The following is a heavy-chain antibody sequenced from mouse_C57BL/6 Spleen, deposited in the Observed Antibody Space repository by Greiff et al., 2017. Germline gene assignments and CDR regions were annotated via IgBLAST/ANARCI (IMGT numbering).Heavy chain of an antibody. CDR3: ARTAGDDVSYFDY. Sequence: VKLVESGPELVKPGASVKISCKASGYAFSSSWMNWVKQRPGKGLEWIGRIYPGDGDTNYNEKFKSKATLTVDTSSSTAYMQLSSLTSEDSAVYYSARTAGDDVSYFDYWGQGTTLTVSS. V-gene: IGHV1-82*01. D-gene: IGHD2-2*01. CDR1: GYAFSSSW. J-gene: IGHJ2*01. CDR2: IYPGDGDT.